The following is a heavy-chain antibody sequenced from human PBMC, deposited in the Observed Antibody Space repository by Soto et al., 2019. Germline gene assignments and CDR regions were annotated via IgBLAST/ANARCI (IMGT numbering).Heavy chain of an antibody. Sequence: EVQLLESGGGLVQPGGSLRLSCAASGFTFSSYAMTWVRQAPGKGLEWVSAISGSGGGTFYADSVRGRFTISRDDSTSTLYLQMSGLRAEDTAIYYCAKGRIEWCGEGIFDFWGPGTLVTVSS. V-gene: IGHV3-23*01. CDR2: ISGSGGGT. CDR3: AKGRIEWCGEGIFDF. D-gene: IGHD3-10*01. J-gene: IGHJ4*02. CDR1: GFTFSSYA.